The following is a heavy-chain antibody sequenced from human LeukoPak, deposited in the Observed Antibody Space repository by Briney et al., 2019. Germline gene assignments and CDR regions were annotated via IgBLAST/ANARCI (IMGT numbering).Heavy chain of an antibody. Sequence: SETLSLTCTVSGGSISSYYWSWIRQPPEKGLEWIGYIYYSGSTNYNPSLKSRVTISVDTSKNQFSLKLSSVTAADTAVYYCARVSSSGWSFGYWGQGTLVTVSS. J-gene: IGHJ4*02. CDR2: IYYSGST. D-gene: IGHD6-19*01. CDR3: ARVSSSGWSFGY. V-gene: IGHV4-59*01. CDR1: GGSISSYY.